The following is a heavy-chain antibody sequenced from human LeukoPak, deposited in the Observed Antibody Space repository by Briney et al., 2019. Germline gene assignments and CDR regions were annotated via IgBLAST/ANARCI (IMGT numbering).Heavy chain of an antibody. Sequence: GSSVKVSCKASGGTFSSYAISWVRQAPGQGLEWMGGIIPMFGTTNYAQKFQGRVTITADKSTSTAYMELSSLRSEDTAVYYCARGPEGYYYYYYMDVWGKGTTVTVSS. CDR3: ARGPEGYYYYYYMDV. J-gene: IGHJ6*03. CDR2: IIPMFGTT. CDR1: GGTFSSYA. V-gene: IGHV1-69*06.